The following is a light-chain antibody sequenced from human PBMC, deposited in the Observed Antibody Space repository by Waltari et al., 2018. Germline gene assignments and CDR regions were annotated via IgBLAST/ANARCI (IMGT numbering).Light chain of an antibody. Sequence: QSALTQPASVSGSPGQSITISCTGTSGDGGRYNLVSWYQQHPGKAPKLMIYEVGKRPSGISNRFSGSKSGNTASLTISGLQAEDEADYYCCSYAGAGTGVFGGGTKVTVL. V-gene: IGLV2-23*02. CDR1: SGDGGRYNL. J-gene: IGLJ3*02. CDR3: CSYAGAGTGV. CDR2: EVG.